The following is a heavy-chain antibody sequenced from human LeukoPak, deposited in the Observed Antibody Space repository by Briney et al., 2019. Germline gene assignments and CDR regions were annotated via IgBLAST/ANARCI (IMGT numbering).Heavy chain of an antibody. V-gene: IGHV3-74*01. Sequence: GGSLRLSCAASGFAFSGYWMHWVRQAPGKGLVWVSRINSDGRSTSYADSVKGRFTISRDSAKNTLYLQMNSLRAEDTAVFYCAREGNYADINFDYWGQGTLVTVSS. CDR3: AREGNYADINFDY. D-gene: IGHD4-17*01. CDR2: INSDGRST. CDR1: GFAFSGYW. J-gene: IGHJ4*02.